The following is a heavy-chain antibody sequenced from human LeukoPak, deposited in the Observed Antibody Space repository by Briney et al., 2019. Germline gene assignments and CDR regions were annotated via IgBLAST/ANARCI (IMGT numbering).Heavy chain of an antibody. CDR3: ARERNYAGNAVPDAFDI. CDR2: ISSSSSYR. D-gene: IGHD4-23*01. J-gene: IGHJ3*02. V-gene: IGHV3-21*01. Sequence: GGSLRLSCAASGFTFSSYSMNWLRQAPGKGLEWVSSISSSSSYRYYGDSVKGRFTISRDNAKNSLYLQMHSLRAEDTAVYYCARERNYAGNAVPDAFDIWGQGTMVTVSS. CDR1: GFTFSSYS.